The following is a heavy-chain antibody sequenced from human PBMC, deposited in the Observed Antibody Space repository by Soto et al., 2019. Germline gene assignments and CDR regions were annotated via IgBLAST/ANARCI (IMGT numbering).Heavy chain of an antibody. CDR2: IYYSGST. Sequence: SETLSLTCTVSGGSISSYYWSWIRQPPGKGLEWIGYIYYSGSTNYNPSLKSRVTISVDTSKNQFSLKLSSVTAADTAVYYCARARQTPLRYFDWNFDYWGQGTLVTVSS. D-gene: IGHD3-9*01. CDR3: ARARQTPLRYFDWNFDY. V-gene: IGHV4-59*01. J-gene: IGHJ4*02. CDR1: GGSISSYY.